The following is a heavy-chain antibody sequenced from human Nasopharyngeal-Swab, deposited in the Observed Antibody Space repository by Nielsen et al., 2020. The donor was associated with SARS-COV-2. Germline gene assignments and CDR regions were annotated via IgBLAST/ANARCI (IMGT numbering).Heavy chain of an antibody. V-gene: IGHV4-34*01. CDR1: GGSFSGYY. CDR3: ARMIVGAPRWFDP. D-gene: IGHD1-26*01. CDR2: INHSGST. Sequence: SETLSLTCAVYGGSFSGYYWSWIRQPPGKGLEWIGEINHSGSTNYNPSLKSRVTIPVDTSKNQFSLKLSSVTAADTAVYYCARMIVGAPRWFDPWGQGTLVTVSS. J-gene: IGHJ5*02.